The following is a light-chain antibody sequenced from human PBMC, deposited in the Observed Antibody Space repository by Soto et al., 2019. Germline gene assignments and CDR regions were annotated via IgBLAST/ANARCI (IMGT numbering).Light chain of an antibody. CDR1: QSIRNN. CDR2: GAS. CDR3: QQYSAWPLT. Sequence: EIVMTQSPAILSVSPGERATLFCRASQSIRNNFLAWYQHKPGQAPRLLIHGASTRATGVPARFSGSASETEFTLTISSLQSEDFAVYYCQQYSAWPLTFGGGTKVEI. V-gene: IGKV3-15*01. J-gene: IGKJ4*01.